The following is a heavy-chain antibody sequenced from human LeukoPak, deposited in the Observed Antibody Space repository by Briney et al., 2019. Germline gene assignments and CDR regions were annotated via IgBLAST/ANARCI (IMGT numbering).Heavy chain of an antibody. V-gene: IGHV3-30*02. CDR3: ASLRFLEWLISAAFDI. Sequence: PGGSLRLSCAASGFTFSSYGMHWVRQAPGKGLEWVAFIRYDGSNKYYADSVKGRFTISRDNSKNTLYLQMNSLRAEDTAVYYCASLRFLEWLISAAFDIWGQGTMVTVSS. CDR1: GFTFSSYG. D-gene: IGHD3-3*01. CDR2: IRYDGSNK. J-gene: IGHJ3*02.